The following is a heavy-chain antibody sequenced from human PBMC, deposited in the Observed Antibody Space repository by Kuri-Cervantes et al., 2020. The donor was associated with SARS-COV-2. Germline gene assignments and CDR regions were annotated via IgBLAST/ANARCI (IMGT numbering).Heavy chain of an antibody. J-gene: IGHJ4*02. CDR3: AVRYGSGSYYLPDY. V-gene: IGHV1-18*01. D-gene: IGHD3-10*01. CDR2: ISAYNGNT. CDR1: GYTFTSYG. Sequence: ASVKVSCKASGYTFTSYGISWVRQAPGQGLEWMGWISAYNGNTNYAQKLQGRVTMTTDTSTSTAYMELRSLRSDDTAVYYCAVRYGSGSYYLPDYWGQGTLVTVSS.